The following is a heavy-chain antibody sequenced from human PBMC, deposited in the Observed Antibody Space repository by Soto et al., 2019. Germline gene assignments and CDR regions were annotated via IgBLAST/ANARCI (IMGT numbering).Heavy chain of an antibody. CDR2: INPSGGST. CDR3: ARDDRVVIPPRTFDY. CDR1: GYTFTSYY. Sequence: ASVKVSCKASGYTFTSYYMHWVRQAPGQGLEWMGIINPSGGSTSYAQKFQGRVTMTRDTSTSTVYMELSSLRSEDTAVYYCARDDRVVIPPRTFDYWGQGTLVTVSS. D-gene: IGHD3-3*01. J-gene: IGHJ4*02. V-gene: IGHV1-46*01.